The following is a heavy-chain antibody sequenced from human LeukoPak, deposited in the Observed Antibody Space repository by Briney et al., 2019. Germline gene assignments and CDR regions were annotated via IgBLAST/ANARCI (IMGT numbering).Heavy chain of an antibody. J-gene: IGHJ4*02. Sequence: GGSLRLSCAASGFTFSSYSMNWVRQAPGKGLEWVSSISSSSSYIYYVDSVKGRFTISRDNAKNSLYLQMNSLRAEDTAVYYCARSLYDMLTGFVDYWGQGTLVTVSS. D-gene: IGHD3-9*01. V-gene: IGHV3-21*01. CDR2: ISSSSSYI. CDR1: GFTFSSYS. CDR3: ARSLYDMLTGFVDY.